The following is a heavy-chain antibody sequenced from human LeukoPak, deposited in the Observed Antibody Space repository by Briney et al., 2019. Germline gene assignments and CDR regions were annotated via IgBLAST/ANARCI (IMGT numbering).Heavy chain of an antibody. CDR1: GVSISSNKFY. J-gene: IGHJ3*01. V-gene: IGHV4-39*01. CDR3: ASGEQWRDDVFDV. Sequence: SETLSLTCAVSGVSISSNKFYWGWIRQPPGKTLEWIASVYNTGRTYSNPSLKSRVGILVDTSQNQFSLNLTSVTATDTAVYFCASGEQWRDDVFDVWGQGTMLTVSS. CDR2: VYNTGRT. D-gene: IGHD1/OR15-1a*01.